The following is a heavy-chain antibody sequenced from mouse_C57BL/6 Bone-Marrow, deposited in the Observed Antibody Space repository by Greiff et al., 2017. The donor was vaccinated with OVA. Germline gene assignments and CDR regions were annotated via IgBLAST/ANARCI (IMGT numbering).Heavy chain of an antibody. J-gene: IGHJ4*01. Sequence: QVQLQQSGAELARPGASVKLSCKASGYTFTSYGISWVKQRTGQGLEWIGEVYPRSGNTYYNEKFKGKATLTADKSSSTAYMELRSLTSEDSAVYFCAREIYSDYLGAMDYWGQGTSVTVSS. D-gene: IGHD2-4*01. CDR2: VYPRSGNT. CDR1: GYTFTSYG. CDR3: AREIYSDYLGAMDY. V-gene: IGHV1-81*01.